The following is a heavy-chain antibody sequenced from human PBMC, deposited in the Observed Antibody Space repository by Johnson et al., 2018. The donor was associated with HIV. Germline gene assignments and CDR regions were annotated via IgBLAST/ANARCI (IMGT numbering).Heavy chain of an antibody. CDR2: INWNGGST. J-gene: IGHJ3*02. D-gene: IGHD2-15*01. CDR1: GFTFDDYG. Sequence: VQLVESGGGVVRPGGSLRLSCAASGFTFDDYGVSWVRQAPGKGLEWVSGINWNGGSTYYADSVKGRFTISRDNAKNTLYLQMNSLRAEDTAVFYCARDRKWVGARSGDAFDIWGQGTMVTVSS. CDR3: ARDRKWVGARSGDAFDI. V-gene: IGHV3-20*04.